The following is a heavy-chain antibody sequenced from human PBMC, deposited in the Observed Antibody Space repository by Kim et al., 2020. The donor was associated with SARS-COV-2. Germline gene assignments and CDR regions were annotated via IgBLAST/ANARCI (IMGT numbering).Heavy chain of an antibody. D-gene: IGHD4-4*01. J-gene: IGHJ5*02. CDR2: IYYSGST. Sequence: SETLSLTCTVSGGSISSYYWSWIRQPPGKGLEWIGYIYYSGSTNYNPSLKSRVTISVDTSKNQFSLKLSSVTAADTAVYYCARDLKDYSNYGAFDPWGQGTLVTVSS. V-gene: IGHV4-59*13. CDR1: GGSISSYY. CDR3: ARDLKDYSNYGAFDP.